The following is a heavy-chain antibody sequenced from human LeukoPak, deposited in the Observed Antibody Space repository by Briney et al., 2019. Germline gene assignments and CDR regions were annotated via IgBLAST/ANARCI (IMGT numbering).Heavy chain of an antibody. Sequence: PSETLSLTCAVYGGSFSGYYWSWIRQPPGKGLEWIGEINHRGSTNYNPSLKSRVTISVDTSKNQFSLKLSSVTAADTVVYYCARGRIGHFFDLWGRGTLVTVSS. J-gene: IGHJ2*01. CDR2: INHRGST. CDR3: ARGRIGHFFDL. CDR1: GGSFSGYY. D-gene: IGHD1-14*01. V-gene: IGHV4-34*01.